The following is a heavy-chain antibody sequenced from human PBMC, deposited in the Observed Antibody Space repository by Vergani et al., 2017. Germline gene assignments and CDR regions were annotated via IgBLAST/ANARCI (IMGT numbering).Heavy chain of an antibody. J-gene: IGHJ3*02. CDR2: VFHSGSA. Sequence: QVQLQESGPGLVKPSETLSLTCTVSGGSITSGYYWGWIRQPPGKGLEWIATVFHSGSAYYNPSLRRRVTISVETSKNQFSLRLTTLTAADTAVYYCARQFWVSQGVGAFETWGRGTEVSVSS. V-gene: IGHV4-38-2*02. CDR3: ARQFWVSQGVGAFET. D-gene: IGHD3-16*01. CDR1: GGSITSGYY.